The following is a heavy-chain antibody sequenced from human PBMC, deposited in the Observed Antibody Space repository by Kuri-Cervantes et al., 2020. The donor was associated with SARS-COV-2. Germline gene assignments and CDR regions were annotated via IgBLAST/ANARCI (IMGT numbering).Heavy chain of an antibody. CDR3: ASVKGYSSSSYIDY. Sequence: GGSLRLSCGASGFTFSSYGMHWVRQAPGKGLEWVAVIWYDGSNKYYADSVKGRFTISRDNSKNTLYLQMNSLRAEDTAVYYCASVKGYSSSSYIDYWGQGTLVTVSS. D-gene: IGHD6-6*01. V-gene: IGHV3-33*01. J-gene: IGHJ4*02. CDR1: GFTFSSYG. CDR2: IWYDGSNK.